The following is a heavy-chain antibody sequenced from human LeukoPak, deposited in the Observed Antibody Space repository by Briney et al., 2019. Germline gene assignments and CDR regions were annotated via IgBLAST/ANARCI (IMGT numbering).Heavy chain of an antibody. CDR3: ARSLTVDIEGVYFDY. CDR2: INPNSGGT. CDR1: GYIFTAYY. Sequence: ASVKVSCKASGYIFTAYYMHWVRQAPGQGPEWMGWINPNSGGTNFGQKFQGRVTITRDTSISTAYKDLSSLRSDDTAVYYCARSLTVDIEGVYFDYWGQGTPVTVSS. D-gene: IGHD5-12*01. V-gene: IGHV1-2*02. J-gene: IGHJ4*02.